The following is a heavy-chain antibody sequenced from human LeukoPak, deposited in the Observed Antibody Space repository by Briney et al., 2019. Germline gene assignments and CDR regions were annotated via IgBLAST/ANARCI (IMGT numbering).Heavy chain of an antibody. CDR3: ARGYSRAYYFDY. D-gene: IGHD6-13*01. Sequence: SETLSLTCAVHGGSFSGYHWSWIRQPPGKELEWIGEINHSGSTNYNPSLKSRVTISVDTSKNQFSLNLSSVTAADTAVYYCARGYSRAYYFDYWGQGTLVTVSS. V-gene: IGHV4-34*01. J-gene: IGHJ4*02. CDR1: GGSFSGYH. CDR2: INHSGST.